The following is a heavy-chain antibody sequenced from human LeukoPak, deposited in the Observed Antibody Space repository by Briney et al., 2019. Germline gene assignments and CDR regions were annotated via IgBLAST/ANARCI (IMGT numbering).Heavy chain of an antibody. CDR2: IYWGDDK. Sequence: KESGPTLVKPTQTLTLTCTFSGFSLSTSGEGGGWIRQPPGKALERLALIYWGDDKRYSPSLKNRLTITKDTSKNQVVLTMTNMDPVDTATYFCAHSHTSSPNDYWGQGTLVTVSS. J-gene: IGHJ4*02. V-gene: IGHV2-5*02. D-gene: IGHD6-13*01. CDR3: AHSHTSSPNDY. CDR1: GFSLSTSGEG.